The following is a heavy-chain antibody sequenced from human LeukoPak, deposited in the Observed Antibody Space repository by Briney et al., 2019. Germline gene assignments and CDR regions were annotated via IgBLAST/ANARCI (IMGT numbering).Heavy chain of an antibody. J-gene: IGHJ4*02. CDR3: ARVGYNWNDAIGY. V-gene: IGHV4-34*01. CDR1: GGSFSGYY. Sequence: SETLSLTCAVYGGSFSGYYWSWIRQPPGKGLEWIGEINHSGSTNYNPSLKSRVTISVDTSKNQFSLKLSSVTAADTAVYYCARVGYNWNDAIGYWGQGTLVTVSS. D-gene: IGHD1-1*01. CDR2: INHSGST.